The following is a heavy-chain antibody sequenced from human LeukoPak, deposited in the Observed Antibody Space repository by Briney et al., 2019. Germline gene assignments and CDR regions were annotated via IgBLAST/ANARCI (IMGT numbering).Heavy chain of an antibody. D-gene: IGHD2-2*01. CDR3: ASAYCSSTSCYNLLD. Sequence: ASVKVSCKASGYTFTSYGISWVRQAPGQGLEWMGWISAYNGNTNYAQKLQGRVTMTTDTSTSTAYMEPRSLRSDDTAVYYCASAYCSSTSCYNLLDWGQGTLVTVSS. J-gene: IGHJ4*02. CDR2: ISAYNGNT. V-gene: IGHV1-18*01. CDR1: GYTFTSYG.